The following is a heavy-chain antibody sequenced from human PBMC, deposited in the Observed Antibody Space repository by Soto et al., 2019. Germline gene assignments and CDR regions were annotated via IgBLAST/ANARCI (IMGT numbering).Heavy chain of an antibody. J-gene: IGHJ4*02. CDR1: DYTFTSYG. CDR3: ARGMWELPIDY. CDR2: ISPYNDNT. D-gene: IGHD1-26*01. V-gene: IGHV1-18*01. Sequence: QVQLVQSGAEVKKPGASVKVSCKASDYTFTSYGINWVRQAPGQGLEWIGWISPYNDNTQYAQRFQGRVTLTTDTSTNTAYMELTSLRSDDTTVYYCARGMWELPIDYWGQGSLVTVSS.